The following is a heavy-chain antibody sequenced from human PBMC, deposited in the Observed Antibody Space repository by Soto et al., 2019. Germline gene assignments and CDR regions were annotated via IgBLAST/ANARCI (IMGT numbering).Heavy chain of an antibody. D-gene: IGHD3-10*01. CDR3: AKAGYGSGSYYTLSFDY. CDR1: GFTFSSHA. CDR2: ITNTGGNT. J-gene: IGHJ4*02. Sequence: PGGSLRLSCAGSGFTFSSHAVSWVRQAPGKGLECVSSITNTGGNTYYADSVKGRFTISRDNSKNTVYLQMNSLRAEDTAVYYCAKAGYGSGSYYTLSFDYWGQGSLVTVSS. V-gene: IGHV3-23*01.